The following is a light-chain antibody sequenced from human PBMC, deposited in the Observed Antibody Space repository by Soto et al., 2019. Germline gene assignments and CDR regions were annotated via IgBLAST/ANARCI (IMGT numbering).Light chain of an antibody. CDR2: AAS. CDR3: QKYNSAPTFT. CDR1: QGISNY. V-gene: IGKV1-27*01. J-gene: IGKJ3*01. Sequence: DIQMTQSPSSLSASVGDRVTITCRASQGISNYLAWYQQKPGKVPKLLIYAASTLQSGVPSRFSGSGSWTDFTLTISSLQPEDVATYYRQKYNSAPTFTFGPGTKVDIK.